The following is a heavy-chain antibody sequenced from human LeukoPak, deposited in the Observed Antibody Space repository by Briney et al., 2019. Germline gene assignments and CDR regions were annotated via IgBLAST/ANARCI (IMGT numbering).Heavy chain of an antibody. D-gene: IGHD5-24*01. CDR1: GGSFSNFG. CDR3: ARAGDGYFGDLYYFDY. J-gene: IGHJ4*02. Sequence: GSSVKVSCKASGGSFSNFGFNWVRQAPGQGLEWMGGIIPIIGTASYAQKFQGRVTITMDESTSTVYMELSSLRSEDTAVFYCARAGDGYFGDLYYFDYWGQGTLVTVSP. V-gene: IGHV1-69*05. CDR2: IIPIIGTA.